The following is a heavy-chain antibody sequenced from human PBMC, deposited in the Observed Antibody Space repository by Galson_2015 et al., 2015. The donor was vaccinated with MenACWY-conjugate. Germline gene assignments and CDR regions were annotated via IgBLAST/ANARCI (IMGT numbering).Heavy chain of an antibody. CDR2: ISGTGSTT. V-gene: IGHV3-23*01. Sequence: SLRLSCAASGFTFSTYAMSWVRQAPGKGLEWVSAISGTGSTTYYADSVTGRFTISRDNSKNTLYLQMNSLRAEDTAVYYCAKDRGNSYGYDYFDYWGQGTLVTVSS. CDR1: GFTFSTYA. J-gene: IGHJ4*02. D-gene: IGHD5-18*01. CDR3: AKDRGNSYGYDYFDY.